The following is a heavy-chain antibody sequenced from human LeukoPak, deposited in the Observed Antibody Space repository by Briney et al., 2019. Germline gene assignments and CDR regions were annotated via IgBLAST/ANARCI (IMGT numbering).Heavy chain of an antibody. V-gene: IGHV3-48*01. Sequence: GGSLRLSCAASGFTFSTYAMSWVRQAPGKGLEWVSYISGSSSTLFYADSVKGRFTISRDNAKNSLYLQVNRLRAEDTAMYYCARHLNGGSCYSCYLDYWGQGTLVTVSS. CDR1: GFTFSTYA. CDR2: ISGSSSTL. D-gene: IGHD2-15*01. J-gene: IGHJ4*02. CDR3: ARHLNGGSCYSCYLDY.